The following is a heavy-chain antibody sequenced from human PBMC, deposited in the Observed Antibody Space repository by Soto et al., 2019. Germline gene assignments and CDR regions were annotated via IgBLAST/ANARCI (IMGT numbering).Heavy chain of an antibody. Sequence: GGSLRLSCAASGFTFSSYAMSWVRQAPGKGLEWVSAISGSGGSTYYADSVKGRFTISRDNSKNTLYLQMNSLRAEDTAVYYCAKDSAYYDSSGPPEPVITNDYWGQGTLVTVSS. V-gene: IGHV3-23*01. D-gene: IGHD3-22*01. CDR1: GFTFSSYA. CDR3: AKDSAYYDSSGPPEPVITNDY. J-gene: IGHJ4*02. CDR2: ISGSGGST.